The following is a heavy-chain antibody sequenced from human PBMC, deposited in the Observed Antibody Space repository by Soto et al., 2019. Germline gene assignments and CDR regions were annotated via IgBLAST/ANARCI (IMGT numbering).Heavy chain of an antibody. V-gene: IGHV4-30-4*01. CDR3: ARGRYCLTGRCFPNWFDS. Sequence: SETLSLTCSVSGDSISNLDYFWAWIRQPPGQALEYIGYIYKSATTYYNPSFESRVAISVDTSKSQFSLNVTSVTAADTAVYFCARGRYCLTGRCFPNWFDSWGQGALITVSS. CDR1: GDSISNLDYF. J-gene: IGHJ5*01. CDR2: IYKSATT. D-gene: IGHD7-27*01.